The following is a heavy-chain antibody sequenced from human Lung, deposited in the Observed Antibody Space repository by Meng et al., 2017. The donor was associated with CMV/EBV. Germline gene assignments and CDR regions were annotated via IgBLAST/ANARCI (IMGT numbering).Heavy chain of an antibody. Sequence: ASVXVSCKASGYAFTSYGISWVRRAPGQGLEWMGWISANSGNTHYAQNLQGRVTMTTDTSTSTAYMDLRSLSSDDTAVYYCARATDTLYQLLFSRVPPYYYYGMDVWGQGTTVTVSS. V-gene: IGHV1-18*01. CDR2: ISANSGNT. CDR1: GYAFTSYG. J-gene: IGHJ6*02. CDR3: ARATDTLYQLLFSRVPPYYYYGMDV. D-gene: IGHD2-2*01.